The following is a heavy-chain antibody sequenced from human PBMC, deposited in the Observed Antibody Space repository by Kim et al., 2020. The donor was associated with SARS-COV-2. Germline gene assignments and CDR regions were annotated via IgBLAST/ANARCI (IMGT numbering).Heavy chain of an antibody. CDR3: ARDTLQYYYDSSGYYPRAAFDI. CDR1: GGTFSSYA. Sequence: SVKVSCKASGGTFSSYAISWVRQAPGQGLEWMGGIIPIFGTANYAQKFQGRVTITADESTSTAYMELSSLRSEDTAVYYCARDTLQYYYDSSGYYPRAAFDIWGQGTMVTVSS. CDR2: IIPIFGTA. D-gene: IGHD3-22*01. V-gene: IGHV1-69*13. J-gene: IGHJ3*02.